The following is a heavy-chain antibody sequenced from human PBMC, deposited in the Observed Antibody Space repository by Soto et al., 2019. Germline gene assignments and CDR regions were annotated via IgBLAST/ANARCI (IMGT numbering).Heavy chain of an antibody. V-gene: IGHV1-69*01. CDR1: GGTFSSYA. CDR3: VRSQGSSTNLEIYYYYYYGMDV. CDR2: IIPISETT. Sequence: QVQLVQSGAEVKKPGSSVKVSCKASGGTFSSYAISWVRQAPGQGLEWMGGIIPISETTNYAQKFQGRVTITADESKSTAYMELSSLRSEDTAVYYCVRSQGSSTNLEIYYYYYYGMDVWGQGTTVTVSS. D-gene: IGHD2-2*01. J-gene: IGHJ6*02.